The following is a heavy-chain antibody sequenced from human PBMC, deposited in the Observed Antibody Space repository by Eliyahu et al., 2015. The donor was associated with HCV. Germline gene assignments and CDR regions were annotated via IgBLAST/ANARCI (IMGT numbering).Heavy chain of an antibody. Sequence: EVQLVESGGGLVQPGGSLRLSCAASGFTFSTYSMNWVRQAPGKGLEWVSYISSSSSTIYYPDSVKGRFTISRDNAKNSLYLQMNSLRDEDTAVYYCARSLSRDGYNWGSFDYWGQGTLVTVSS. J-gene: IGHJ4*02. CDR1: GFTFSTYS. V-gene: IGHV3-48*02. CDR3: ARSLSRDGYNWGSFDY. CDR2: ISSSSSTI. D-gene: IGHD5-24*01.